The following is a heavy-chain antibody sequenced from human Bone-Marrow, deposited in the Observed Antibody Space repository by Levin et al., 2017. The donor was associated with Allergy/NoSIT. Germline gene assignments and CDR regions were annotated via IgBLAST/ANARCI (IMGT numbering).Heavy chain of an antibody. V-gene: IGHV3-30*04. D-gene: IGHD3-22*01. CDR1: GFTFSSYA. CDR2: ISYDGSNK. J-gene: IGHJ4*02. CDR3: ARNGDYDSSGYLRDYFDY. Sequence: PGGSLRLSCAASGFTFSSYAMHWVRQAPGKGLEWVAVISYDGSNKYYADSVKGRFTISRDNSKNTLYLQMNSLRAEDTAVYYCARNGDYDSSGYLRDYFDYWGQGTLVTVSS.